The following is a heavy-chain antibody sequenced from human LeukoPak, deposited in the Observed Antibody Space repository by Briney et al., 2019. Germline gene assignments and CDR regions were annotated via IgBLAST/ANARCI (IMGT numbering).Heavy chain of an antibody. V-gene: IGHV3-23*01. Sequence: HTGGSLRLSCAASGFTFSSYAMSWVRQAPGKGLAWVSIISGSGGTAYYADSVKDRFTISRDNSKNTLYLQMNSLRADDTAIYYCAKGGRFDYWGQGTLVTVSS. CDR3: AKGGRFDY. CDR2: ISGSGGTA. J-gene: IGHJ4*02. CDR1: GFTFSSYA.